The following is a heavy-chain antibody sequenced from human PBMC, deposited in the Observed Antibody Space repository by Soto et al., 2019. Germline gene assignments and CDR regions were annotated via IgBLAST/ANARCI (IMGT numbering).Heavy chain of an antibody. CDR2: ISNYNGNT. Sequence: VQLVQSGAEVKKPGASVKVSCKASGYTFTSYGMSWVRQAPGQGLEWMGWISNYNGNTNYAQKVQGRVIMTTDTSTSTTYMELRSLRSDDTAVYYCARGPRYCSSTSCFSGVTWFDPWGQGTLVTVSS. J-gene: IGHJ5*02. CDR3: ARGPRYCSSTSCFSGVTWFDP. D-gene: IGHD2-2*01. CDR1: GYTFTSYG. V-gene: IGHV1-18*04.